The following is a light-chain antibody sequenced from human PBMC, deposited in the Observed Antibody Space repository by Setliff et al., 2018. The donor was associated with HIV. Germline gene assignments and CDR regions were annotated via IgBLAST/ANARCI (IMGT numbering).Light chain of an antibody. CDR1: SSDVGGYNY. CDR3: SSYTSSSIPYV. J-gene: IGLJ1*01. CDR2: EVN. V-gene: IGLV2-14*01. Sequence: QSALTQPASVSGSPGQSITISCTGTSSDVGGYNYVSWYQQHPGKAPKLMIFEVNNRPSGVSNRFSGSKSGNTASLTISGLQAEDEADYYCSSYTSSSIPYVLGTGTKVTVL.